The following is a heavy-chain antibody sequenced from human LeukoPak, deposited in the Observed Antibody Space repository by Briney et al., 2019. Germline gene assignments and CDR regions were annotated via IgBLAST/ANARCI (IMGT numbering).Heavy chain of an antibody. V-gene: IGHV1-46*01. CDR3: ARDAGIAARTYYFDY. J-gene: IGHJ4*02. CDR1: GYTFTSYY. Sequence: ASVNVSCKASGYTFTSYYMHWVRQAPGQGLEWMGVINPSGGSTIYAQKFQGRVTITRDTSTSTVYMELSSLRSEDTAVYYCARDAGIAARTYYFDYWGQGTLVTVSS. D-gene: IGHD6-6*01. CDR2: INPSGGST.